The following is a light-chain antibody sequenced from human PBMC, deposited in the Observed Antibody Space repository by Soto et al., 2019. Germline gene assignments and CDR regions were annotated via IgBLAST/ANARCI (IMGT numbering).Light chain of an antibody. CDR3: SSYTRSSTSYV. J-gene: IGLJ1*01. Sequence: QSVLTQPASVSGSPGQSITISCTGTSSDVGAYSYVSWYQQHPGKAPKLMIYEVSNRPSRVSNRFSGSKSGNTASLTISGLQAEDEADYYCSSYTRSSTSYVFGTGTKVTVL. CDR2: EVS. V-gene: IGLV2-14*01. CDR1: SSDVGAYSY.